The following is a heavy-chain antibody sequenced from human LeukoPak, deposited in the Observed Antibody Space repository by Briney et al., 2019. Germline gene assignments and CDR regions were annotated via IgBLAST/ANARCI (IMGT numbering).Heavy chain of an antibody. CDR3: AKDHYCNSVLLAF. Sequence: SETLSLTCTVSGGSISNYYWSWIRQPAGKGLEWIGRIYTSGSTNYNPSLKRRVRMSVETSKNPLSQKVSSVTAANTAVYYCAKDHYCNSVLLAFWGQGPLVTVSS. CDR1: GGSISNYY. D-gene: IGHD4-11*01. J-gene: IGHJ4*02. CDR2: IYTSGST. V-gene: IGHV4-4*07.